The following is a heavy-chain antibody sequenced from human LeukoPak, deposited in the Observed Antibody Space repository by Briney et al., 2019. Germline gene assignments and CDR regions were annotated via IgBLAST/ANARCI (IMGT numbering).Heavy chain of an antibody. V-gene: IGHV3-30-3*01. D-gene: IGHD6-19*01. CDR1: GFTFNNYA. CDR3: ARDPPFSSGSSRNFFDY. Sequence: GGSLRLSCAPSGFTFNNYAMHWVRQAPGKVLEWVALVSYDGGNINYADSVKGRFTISRDNSENKLYLQMNSLGPEDTAVYYCARDPPFSSGSSRNFFDYWGQGTLVTVSS. J-gene: IGHJ4*02. CDR2: VSYDGGNI.